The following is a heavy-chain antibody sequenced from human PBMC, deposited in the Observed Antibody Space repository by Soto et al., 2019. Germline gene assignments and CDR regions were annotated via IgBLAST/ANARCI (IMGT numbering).Heavy chain of an antibody. CDR1: GFTFSSYS. CDR2: ISSSSSTI. Sequence: EVQLVESGGGLVQPGGSLRLSCAASGFTFSSYSMNWVRQAPGKGLEWVSYISSSSSTIYYADSVKGRFTISRDNAKNSLYLQMNNLRAEDTAVYYCARHPERIAQIGWFDPWGQGTLVTVSS. CDR3: ARHPERIAQIGWFDP. D-gene: IGHD6-13*01. V-gene: IGHV3-48*01. J-gene: IGHJ5*02.